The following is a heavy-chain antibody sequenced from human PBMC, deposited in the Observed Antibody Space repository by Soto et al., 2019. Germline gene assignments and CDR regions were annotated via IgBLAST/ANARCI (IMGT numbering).Heavy chain of an antibody. Sequence: GASVKVSCKASGGTFSSYAISWVRQAPGQGLEWMGGIIPIFGTANYAQKSQGRVRFPADESTSTAYMELSSLRSENTAFFYCARADEPRHYYDSSGLFYGGQGTLVTVPQ. V-gene: IGHV1-69*13. D-gene: IGHD3-22*01. J-gene: IGHJ4*02. CDR1: GGTFSSYA. CDR2: IIPIFGTA. CDR3: ARADEPRHYYDSSGLFY.